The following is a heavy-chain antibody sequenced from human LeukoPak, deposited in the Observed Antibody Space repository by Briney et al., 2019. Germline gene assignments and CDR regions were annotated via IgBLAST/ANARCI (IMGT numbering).Heavy chain of an antibody. Sequence: PGGSLRLSCAASGFSFGSYAMTWVRQAPGRGLEWVSVISGDGASTDFIDSVKGRFTISRDNSKQTLHLQMNTLGAEDTAVYYCAKASYSSSWYYFDYWGQGTLVTVSS. V-gene: IGHV3-23*01. CDR1: GFSFGSYA. J-gene: IGHJ4*02. CDR3: AKASYSSSWYYFDY. D-gene: IGHD6-13*01. CDR2: ISGDGAST.